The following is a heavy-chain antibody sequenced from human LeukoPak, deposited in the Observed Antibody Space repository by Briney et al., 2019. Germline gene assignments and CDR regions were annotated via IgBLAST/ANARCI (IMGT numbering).Heavy chain of an antibody. J-gene: IGHJ5*02. D-gene: IGHD2-2*01. CDR1: GFTFSAYW. CDR3: ARYPSRYCTSTSCYLVH. CDR2: INNDGSST. Sequence: GGALRLSCAASGFTFSAYWMHWARQVPGKGLEWVSRINNDGSSTTYADSVKGRFTISRDNAKNSLYLQMHSLRAEDTAVYYCARYPSRYCTSTSCYLVHWGQGALVTVSS. V-gene: IGHV3-74*01.